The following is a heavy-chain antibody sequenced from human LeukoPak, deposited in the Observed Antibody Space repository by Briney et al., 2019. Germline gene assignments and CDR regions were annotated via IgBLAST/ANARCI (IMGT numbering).Heavy chain of an antibody. D-gene: IGHD3-22*01. CDR3: ARGAYYYED. J-gene: IGHJ4*02. V-gene: IGHV3-48*01. CDR1: GFTFSTYS. CDR2: ISSSSSTI. Sequence: GGSLRLSCAASGFTFSTYSMNWVRQAPGKGLEWVSYISSSSSTIYYADSVKGRFTISRDNAKNSLYLQMNSLRAEDTAVYYCARGAYYYEDWGQGTLVTVSS.